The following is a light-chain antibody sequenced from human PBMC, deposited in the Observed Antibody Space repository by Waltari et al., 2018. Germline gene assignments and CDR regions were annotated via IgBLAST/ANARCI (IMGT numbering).Light chain of an antibody. J-gene: IGLJ1*01. CDR2: DVI. CDR3: SSYTSTSVFYV. Sequence: QSALTQPASVSGSPGQSITISCTGSNSDVGSFNLVSWYQQHPGNAPKLIIYDVIHPPAGVSNRFSGSKSANTASLTSSGLQAEDEADYYCSSYTSTSVFYVFGTGTTVIVL. CDR1: NSDVGSFNL. V-gene: IGLV2-14*02.